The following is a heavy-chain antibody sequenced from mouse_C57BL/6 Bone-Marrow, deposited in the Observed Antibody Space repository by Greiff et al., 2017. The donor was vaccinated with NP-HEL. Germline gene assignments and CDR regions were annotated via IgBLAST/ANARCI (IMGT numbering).Heavy chain of an antibody. CDR2: ISDGGSYT. CDR3: ARDRHYSNYDAMDY. V-gene: IGHV5-4*01. D-gene: IGHD2-5*01. J-gene: IGHJ4*01. Sequence: EVMLVESGGGLVKPGGSLKLSCAASGFTFSSYAMSWVRQTPEKRLEWVATISDGGSYTYYPDNVKGRFTISRDNAKNNLYLQMSHLKSEETAMYYCARDRHYSNYDAMDYWGQGTSVTVSS. CDR1: GFTFSSYA.